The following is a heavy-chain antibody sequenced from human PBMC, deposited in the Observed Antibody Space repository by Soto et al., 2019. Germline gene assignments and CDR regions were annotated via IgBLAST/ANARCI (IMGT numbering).Heavy chain of an antibody. CDR2: ISYDGSNK. CDR3: ARDRGYEDYYYGMDV. Sequence: QVQLVESGGGVVQPGRSLRLSCAASGFTFSSYAMHWVRQAPGKGLEWVAVISYDGSNKYYADSVKGRFTISRDNSKNTLYLQLNRRREEDTAVYYCARDRGYEDYYYGMDVWGQGTTVTVSS. D-gene: IGHD5-18*01. CDR1: GFTFSSYA. J-gene: IGHJ6*02. V-gene: IGHV3-30-3*01.